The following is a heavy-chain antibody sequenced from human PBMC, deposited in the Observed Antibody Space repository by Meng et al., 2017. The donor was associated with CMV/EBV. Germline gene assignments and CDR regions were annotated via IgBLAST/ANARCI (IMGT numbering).Heavy chain of an antibody. CDR2: IIPIFGTA. V-gene: IGHV1-69*05. J-gene: IGHJ4*02. Sequence: SVKVSCKASGGTFSSYAISWVRQAPGQGLEWMGGIIPIFGTANYAQKFQGRVTITTDESASTAYMELSSLRSEDTAVYYCARAYRDGYNFGFDYWGQGTLVTVSS. CDR1: GGTFSSYA. D-gene: IGHD5-24*01. CDR3: ARAYRDGYNFGFDY.